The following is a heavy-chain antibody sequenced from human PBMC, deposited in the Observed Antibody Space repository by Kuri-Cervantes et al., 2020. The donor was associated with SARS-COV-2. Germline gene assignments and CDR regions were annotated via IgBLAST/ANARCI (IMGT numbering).Heavy chain of an antibody. CDR3: AREGLSGYAGDWFDP. D-gene: IGHD5-12*01. V-gene: IGHV1-2*02. Sequence: ASVKVSCKASGGTFSSYAISWVRQAPGQGLEWMGWINPNSGGAKNAQKFQGRVTMTGDTSISTAYMELSRLTSEDTAIYYCAREGLSGYAGDWFDPWGQGTLVTVSS. J-gene: IGHJ5*02. CDR2: INPNSGGA. CDR1: GGTFSSYA.